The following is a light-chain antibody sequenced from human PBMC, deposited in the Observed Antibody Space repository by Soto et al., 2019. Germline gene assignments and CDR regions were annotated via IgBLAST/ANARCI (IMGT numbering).Light chain of an antibody. CDR3: MQALQTPLT. J-gene: IGKJ4*01. CDR2: LGS. CDR1: QSLLHSNGYNY. V-gene: IGKV2-28*01. Sequence: DVVMTQSPLSLPVTPGEPASISCRSSQSLLHSNGYNYLDWFLQRPGQSPQLLIYLGSNRASGVPDRFSGSGSGTDFTLKISRVEAEDVGVYYCMQALQTPLTFSRGTKVEIK.